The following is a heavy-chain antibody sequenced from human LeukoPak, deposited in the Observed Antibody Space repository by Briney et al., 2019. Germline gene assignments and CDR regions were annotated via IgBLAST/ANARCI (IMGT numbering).Heavy chain of an antibody. D-gene: IGHD3-22*01. Sequence: KSGPTLVNPTPTLTLTCTFSGFSLGTRGMGVSWIRQPPGKALEWLSRIDWDDDKYYSTSLKTRLTISKDTSKNQVVLTMTNMDPVDTATYYCARIHYYDSSGYYDAFDIWGQGTMVTVSS. V-gene: IGHV2-70*11. CDR3: ARIHYYDSSGYYDAFDI. CDR2: IDWDDDK. J-gene: IGHJ3*02. CDR1: GFSLGTRGMG.